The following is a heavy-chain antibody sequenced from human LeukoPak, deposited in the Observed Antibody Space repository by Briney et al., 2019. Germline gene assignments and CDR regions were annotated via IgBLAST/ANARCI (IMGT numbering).Heavy chain of an antibody. D-gene: IGHD1-14*01. CDR2: ITPSDSYT. V-gene: IGHV5-10-1*01. J-gene: IGHJ4*02. Sequence: GESLKISCKASAYSLTTFWISLVRQMPGKGLEWMGRITPSDSYTNYSPSFRGHVTISADKSITTAYLQWSSLRASDTAMYYCATSSGNNPFDYWGQGTLVTVSS. CDR1: AYSLTTFW. CDR3: ATSSGNNPFDY.